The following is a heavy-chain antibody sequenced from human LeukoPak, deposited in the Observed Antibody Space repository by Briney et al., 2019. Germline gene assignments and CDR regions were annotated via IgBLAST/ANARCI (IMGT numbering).Heavy chain of an antibody. CDR1: GYTFTSYY. V-gene: IGHV1-46*01. CDR2: INPSGGST. Sequence: AXVKVSCKASGYTFTSYYMHWVRQAPGQGLEGMGIINPSGGSTNYAQKFQGRVTMTRDRSTSTAYMELRSLRSDDTAVYYCARVLDIRAAVAGTGDYWGQGTLVTVSS. CDR3: ARVLDIRAAVAGTGDY. D-gene: IGHD6-19*01. J-gene: IGHJ4*02.